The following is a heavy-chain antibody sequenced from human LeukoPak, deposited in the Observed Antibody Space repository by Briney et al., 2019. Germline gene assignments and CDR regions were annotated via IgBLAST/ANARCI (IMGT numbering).Heavy chain of an antibody. CDR1: GGSISSYY. D-gene: IGHD3-22*01. V-gene: IGHV4-59*01. Sequence: SETLSLTCTVSGGSISSYYWSWIRQPPGKGLEWIGYISYSGSTNYNPSLKSRVTISVDTSKNQFSLKLSSVTAADTAVYYCARGGSSGYYNLYYFDYWGQGTLVTVS. J-gene: IGHJ4*02. CDR2: ISYSGST. CDR3: ARGGSSGYYNLYYFDY.